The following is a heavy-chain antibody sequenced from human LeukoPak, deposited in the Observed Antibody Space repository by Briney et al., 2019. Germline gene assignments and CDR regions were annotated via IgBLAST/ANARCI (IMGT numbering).Heavy chain of an antibody. CDR3: ARLPNIASTAATDYYYMDV. CDR2: VYPGDSEI. J-gene: IGHJ6*03. Sequence: PGESLKISCKAYRYSFANYWLAWVRQMPGKGLECMAIVYPGDSEIRYSPSFQGQVSFSVDKSINTAYLQWSSLKASDTAIYYCARLPNIASTAATDYYYMDVWGKGATVTVTS. D-gene: IGHD6-13*01. CDR1: RYSFANYW. V-gene: IGHV5-51*03.